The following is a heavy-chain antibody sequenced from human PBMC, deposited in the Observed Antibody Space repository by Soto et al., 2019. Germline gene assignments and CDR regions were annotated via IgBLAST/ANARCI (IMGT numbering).Heavy chain of an antibody. J-gene: IGHJ4*02. D-gene: IGHD1-26*01. Sequence: GSSVKVSCKASGYTFTSYAMHWVRQAPGQRLEWMGWINAGNGNTKYSQKFQGRVTITRDTSASTAYMELSSLRSEDTAVYYCARAHSGSYYRLLDYWGQGTLGSVSA. CDR1: GYTFTSYA. CDR3: ARAHSGSYYRLLDY. V-gene: IGHV1-3*01. CDR2: INAGNGNT.